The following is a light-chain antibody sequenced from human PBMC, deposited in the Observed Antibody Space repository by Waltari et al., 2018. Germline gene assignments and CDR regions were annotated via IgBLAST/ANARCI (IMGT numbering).Light chain of an antibody. CDR3: NSYAGSSSWV. J-gene: IGLJ3*02. Sequence: SALTQPASLSGSPGQSITISCTGTSRPVGFYTYVSGYQQHPGKAPKLMIYDVSEPPSGVSNRFSGSKSGNTASLTSSGLQAEDEAYYYCNSYAGSSSWVFGGGTKLTVL. V-gene: IGLV2-14*01. CDR1: SRPVGFYTY. CDR2: DVS.